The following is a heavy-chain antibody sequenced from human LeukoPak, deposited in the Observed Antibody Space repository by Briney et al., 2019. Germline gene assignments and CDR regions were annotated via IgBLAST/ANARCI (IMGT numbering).Heavy chain of an antibody. CDR1: GFTFSSYS. J-gene: IGHJ4*02. Sequence: PGGSLRLSCAASGFTFSSYSMNWVRQAPGKGLEWVSSISSSSSYMYYADSVKGRFTISRDNAKNSLYLQMNSLRAEDTAVYYCARDFRNLGYVDYWGQGTLVTVSS. D-gene: IGHD1-14*01. V-gene: IGHV3-21*01. CDR3: ARDFRNLGYVDY. CDR2: ISSSSSYM.